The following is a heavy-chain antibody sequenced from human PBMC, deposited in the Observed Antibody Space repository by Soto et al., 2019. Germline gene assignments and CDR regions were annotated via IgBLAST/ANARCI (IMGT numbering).Heavy chain of an antibody. CDR3: ARHVPTAVGEYYDFWSGYYFKRDYYYMDV. J-gene: IGHJ6*03. D-gene: IGHD3-3*01. CDR1: GYSFTSFW. CDR2: IYPGDSDT. Sequence: GESLKISCKGSGYSFTSFWIGWVRQMPGKGLEWMGIIYPGDSDTRYSPSFQGQVTISADKSISTAYLQWSSLKASDTAMYYCARHVPTAVGEYYDFWSGYYFKRDYYYMDVWGKGTTVTVSS. V-gene: IGHV5-51*01.